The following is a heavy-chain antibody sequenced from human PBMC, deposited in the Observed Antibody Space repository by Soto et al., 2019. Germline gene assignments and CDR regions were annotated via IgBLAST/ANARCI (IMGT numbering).Heavy chain of an antibody. V-gene: IGHV4-4*02. CDR1: GGSISSSIW. J-gene: IGHJ5*02. Sequence: QVQLQESGPGLVKPSGTLSLTCAVSGGSISSSIWWSWVRQPPGKGLEWIGEIYHSGSTNYNPSLKRRDTIAADKYKNQFSLKLSSVTAADTAVYYCARKAWDPPRGFDPWGRETLVTVSS. D-gene: IGHD1-26*01. CDR2: IYHSGST. CDR3: ARKAWDPPRGFDP.